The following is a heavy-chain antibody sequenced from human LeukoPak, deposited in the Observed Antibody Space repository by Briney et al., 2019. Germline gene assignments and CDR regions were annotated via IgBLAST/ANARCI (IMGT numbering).Heavy chain of an antibody. J-gene: IGHJ4*02. D-gene: IGHD1-26*01. Sequence: ASVKVSCKASGYTFTSYYMHRVRQAPGQGLEWMGIINPSGGGTSYAQKFQGRVTMTRDTSTSTVYMELSSLRSEDTAVYYCARDSGATLFVPQYYFDYWGQGTLVTVSS. CDR3: ARDSGATLFVPQYYFDY. CDR1: GYTFTSYY. V-gene: IGHV1-46*01. CDR2: INPSGGGT.